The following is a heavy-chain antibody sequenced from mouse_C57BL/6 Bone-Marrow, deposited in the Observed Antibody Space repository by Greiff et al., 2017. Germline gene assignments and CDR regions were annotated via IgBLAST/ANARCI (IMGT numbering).Heavy chain of an antibody. V-gene: IGHV3-8*01. CDR1: GYSITSDY. Sequence: VQLQQSGPGLAKPSQTLSLTCSVTGYSITSDYWNWIRKFPGNKLEYMGYISYSGSTYYNPSLKSRISITRDTSKNQYYLQLNSVTTEDTATYYCARIAFTTVVATDWYFDVWGTGTTVTVSS. CDR2: ISYSGST. CDR3: ARIAFTTVVATDWYFDV. J-gene: IGHJ1*03. D-gene: IGHD1-1*01.